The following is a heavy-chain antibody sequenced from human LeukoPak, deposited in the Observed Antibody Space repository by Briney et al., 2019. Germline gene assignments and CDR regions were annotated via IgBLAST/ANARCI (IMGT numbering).Heavy chain of an antibody. CDR2: IKSKTDGGTT. V-gene: IGHV3-15*01. Sequence: PGGSLRLSCAASGFSSINPWMSWVRQAPGKGLEWVGRIKSKTDGGTTDYAGTVKGRFTISRDDSKKTLYLQMNSLKPEDTAVYYCTTYIVVVPAGMRGYWGQGTLVTVSS. D-gene: IGHD2-2*01. CDR3: TTYIVVVPAGMRGY. J-gene: IGHJ4*02. CDR1: GFSSINPW.